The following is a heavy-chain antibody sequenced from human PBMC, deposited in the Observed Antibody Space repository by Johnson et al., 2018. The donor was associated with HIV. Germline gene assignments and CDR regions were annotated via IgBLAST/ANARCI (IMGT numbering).Heavy chain of an antibody. CDR2: IYRGGNT. V-gene: IGHV3-53*01. D-gene: IGHD3-10*01. CDR3: ARTKLEFLAPDAFDI. J-gene: IGHJ3*02. CDR1: GFNISNNY. Sequence: VQLVESGGGLVQPGGSLGLSCAASGFNISNNYMSWVRQTPGKGLEWVSTIYRGGNTYYADSVKGRFTIARDISKNTLYLQIDTLKAEDTAVYFCARTKLEFLAPDAFDIWGQGTMVTVSS.